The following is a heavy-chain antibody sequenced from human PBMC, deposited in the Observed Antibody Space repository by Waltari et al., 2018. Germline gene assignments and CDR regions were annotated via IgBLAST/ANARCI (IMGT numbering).Heavy chain of an antibody. CDR1: GGSFSGYY. CDR2: INHSGST. J-gene: IGHJ5*02. V-gene: IGHV4-34*01. D-gene: IGHD2-15*01. CDR3: ARSPYCSGGSCQGKKNWFDP. Sequence: QVQLQQWGAGLLKPSETLSLPCAVYGGSFSGYYWSWIRPPPGKGLEWIGEINHSGSTNYNPSLKSRVTISVDTSKNQFSLKLSSVTAADTAVYYCARSPYCSGGSCQGKKNWFDPWGQGTLVTVSS.